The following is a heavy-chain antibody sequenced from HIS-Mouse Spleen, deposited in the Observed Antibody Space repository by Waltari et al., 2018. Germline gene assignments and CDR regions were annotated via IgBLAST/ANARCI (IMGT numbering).Heavy chain of an antibody. D-gene: IGHD6-13*01. CDR1: VRSISSSRYY. J-gene: IGHJ2*01. Sequence: QLQLQESGPGLVKPSETLSLTCTVSVRSISSSRYYWGWIRQPPGKGLEWIGSIYYSGSTYYNPSLKSRVTISVDTSKNQFSLKLSSVTAADTAVYYCAREIPYSSSWYDWYFDLWGRGTLVTVSS. CDR2: IYYSGST. CDR3: AREIPYSSSWYDWYFDL. V-gene: IGHV4-39*07.